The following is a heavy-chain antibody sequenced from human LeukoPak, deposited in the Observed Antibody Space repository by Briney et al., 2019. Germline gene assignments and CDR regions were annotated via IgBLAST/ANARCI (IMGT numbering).Heavy chain of an antibody. Sequence: GGSLRLSCAASGFTFSDYYMSWIRQAPGKGLEWVSYISSSGSTIYYADSVKGRFTISRDNAKNSLYLQMNSLRAEDTAVYYCAKDFYGSGSYYLYYYGMDVWGQGTTVTVSS. D-gene: IGHD3-10*01. V-gene: IGHV3-11*01. J-gene: IGHJ6*02. CDR1: GFTFSDYY. CDR3: AKDFYGSGSYYLYYYGMDV. CDR2: ISSSGSTI.